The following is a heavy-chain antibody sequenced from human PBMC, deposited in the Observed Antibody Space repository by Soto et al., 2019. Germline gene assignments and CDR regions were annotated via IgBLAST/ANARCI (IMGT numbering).Heavy chain of an antibody. V-gene: IGHV4-59*01. CDR3: ARRGDLGYCSGGSCDNWFDP. CDR2: IYYSGST. D-gene: IGHD2-15*01. J-gene: IGHJ5*02. CDR1: GGSISSYY. Sequence: QVQLQESGPGLVKPSETLSLTCTVSGGSISSYYWSWIRQPPGKGLEWIGYIYYSGSTNYNPSLKSRVTISVDTSKNHFSLKLSSVTAADTAVYYCARRGDLGYCSGGSCDNWFDPWGQGTLVTVSS.